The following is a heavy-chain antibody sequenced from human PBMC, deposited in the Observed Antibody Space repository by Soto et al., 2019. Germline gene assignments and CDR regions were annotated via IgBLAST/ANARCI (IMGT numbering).Heavy chain of an antibody. CDR2: ISSSGTTK. CDR1: GFNCSDHY. CDR3: AREGEYWFDP. Sequence: GGALRLSCVASGFNCSDHYMTWIRQAPGKGLEWVSSISSSGTTKEYADSVKGRFTISRDNAKNSLSLQMNSLRAEDTAVYYCAREGEYWFDPWGQGTLVTVSS. J-gene: IGHJ5*02. V-gene: IGHV3-11*01. D-gene: IGHD3-16*01.